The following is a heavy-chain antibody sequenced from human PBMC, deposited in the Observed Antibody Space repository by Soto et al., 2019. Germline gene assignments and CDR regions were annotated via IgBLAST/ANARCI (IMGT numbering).Heavy chain of an antibody. CDR3: ARHYDCSGGSCANYYYGMDV. V-gene: IGHV5-51*01. J-gene: IGHJ6*02. D-gene: IGHD2-15*01. CDR1: GYSFTSYW. CDR2: IYPGDSDT. Sequence: PGESLKISCKGSGYSFTSYWIGWVRQMPGKGLEWMGIIYPGDSDTRYSPSFQGQVTISADKSISTAYLQWSSLKASDTAMYYCARHYDCSGGSCANYYYGMDVWGRGTTVTVSS.